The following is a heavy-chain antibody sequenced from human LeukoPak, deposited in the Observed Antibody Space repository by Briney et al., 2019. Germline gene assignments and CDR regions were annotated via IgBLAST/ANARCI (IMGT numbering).Heavy chain of an antibody. Sequence: ASVNVSCKASGYTFTSYGISWVRQAPGQGLEWMGWISAYNGNTNYAQKLQGRVSMTTDTSTSTAYMEMRSLRSDDTAVYYCAREEYYYDSSGYLVGIGGDYWGQGTLVTVSS. CDR3: AREEYYYDSSGYLVGIGGDY. CDR1: GYTFTSYG. J-gene: IGHJ4*02. V-gene: IGHV1-18*01. CDR2: ISAYNGNT. D-gene: IGHD3-22*01.